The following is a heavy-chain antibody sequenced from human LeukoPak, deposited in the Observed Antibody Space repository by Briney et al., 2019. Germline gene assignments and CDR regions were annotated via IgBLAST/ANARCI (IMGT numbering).Heavy chain of an antibody. J-gene: IGHJ4*02. Sequence: GGSLRLSCEASGFTFSSFRMNWVRQAPGKGLEWVASINQDGNEKTYVDSVKGRFTISRDSATNSLFLQMNSLRAEDTAVYFCARDATPPGLIFDSWGQGTLVTVSS. D-gene: IGHD1-14*01. CDR2: INQDGNEK. V-gene: IGHV3-7*05. CDR1: GFTFSSFR. CDR3: ARDATPPGLIFDS.